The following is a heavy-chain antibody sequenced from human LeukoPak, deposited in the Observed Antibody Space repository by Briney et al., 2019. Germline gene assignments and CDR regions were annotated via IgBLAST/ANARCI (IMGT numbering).Heavy chain of an antibody. V-gene: IGHV1-2*02. CDR2: INPNSGGT. CDR3: ARGGYCSSTSCYNRFDP. J-gene: IGHJ5*02. Sequence: ASVKVSCKASGYTFTGYYMHWVRQAPGQGFEWRGWINPNSGGTNYAQKFQGRVTMTRDTSISTAYMELSRLRSDDTAVYYCARGGYCSSTSCYNRFDPWGQGTLVTVSS. CDR1: GYTFTGYY. D-gene: IGHD2-2*02.